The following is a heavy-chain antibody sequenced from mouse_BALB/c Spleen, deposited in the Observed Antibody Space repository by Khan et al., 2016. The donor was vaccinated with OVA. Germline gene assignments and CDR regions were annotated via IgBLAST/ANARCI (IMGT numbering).Heavy chain of an antibody. CDR3: AGEAYVGGLAY. J-gene: IGHJ3*01. CDR2: ISNRGTTT. Sequence: EVELVESGGGFMQPGGSLKLSCATSGFTFTDYYMYWVRQTPEKRLEWVAYISNRGTTTYYPDTVRGRFTISRDNDKNTLYLQMSRLGSDDTAIXFCAGEAYVGGLAYWGQVALLTVSS. V-gene: IGHV5-12*02. CDR1: GFTFTDYY. D-gene: IGHD1-1*02.